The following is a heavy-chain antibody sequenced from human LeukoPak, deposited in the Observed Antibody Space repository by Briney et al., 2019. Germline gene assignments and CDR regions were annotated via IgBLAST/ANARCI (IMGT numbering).Heavy chain of an antibody. Sequence: ASVKVSCKASGYTFTSYYMHWVRQAPGQGLEWMGWINPNSGGTNYAQKFQGRVTMTGDTSISTAYMELSRLRSDDTAVYYCARDYDILTGYGGGGFDIWGQGTMVSVSS. CDR3: ARDYDILTGYGGGGFDI. J-gene: IGHJ3*02. D-gene: IGHD3-9*01. CDR2: INPNSGGT. V-gene: IGHV1-2*02. CDR1: GYTFTSYY.